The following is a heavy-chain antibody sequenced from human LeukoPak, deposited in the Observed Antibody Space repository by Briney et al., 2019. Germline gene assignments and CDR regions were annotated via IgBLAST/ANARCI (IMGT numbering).Heavy chain of an antibody. Sequence: GGSLRLSCAASGFTFSSYAMHWVRQAPGKGLEWVAVISYDGSNKYYADSVKGRFTISRDNSKNTLYLQMNSLRAEDTAVYYCARDHTTALDYWGQGTLVTVSS. CDR2: ISYDGSNK. V-gene: IGHV3-30-3*01. J-gene: IGHJ4*02. D-gene: IGHD4-17*01. CDR3: ARDHTTALDY. CDR1: GFTFSSYA.